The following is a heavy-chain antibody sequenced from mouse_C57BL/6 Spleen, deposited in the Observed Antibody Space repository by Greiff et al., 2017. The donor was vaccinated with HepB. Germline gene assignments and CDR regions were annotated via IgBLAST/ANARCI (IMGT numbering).Heavy chain of an antibody. D-gene: IGHD1-1*02. J-gene: IGHJ2*01. Sequence: QVQLQQPGAELVMPGASVKLSCKASGYTFTSYWMHWVKQRPGQGLEWIGEIDPSDSYTNYNQKFKGKSTVTVDKSSSTAYMQLSSLTSEDSAVYYCARGGNRDYFDYWGQGTTLTVSS. CDR2: IDPSDSYT. CDR1: GYTFTSYW. V-gene: IGHV1-69*01. CDR3: ARGGNRDYFDY.